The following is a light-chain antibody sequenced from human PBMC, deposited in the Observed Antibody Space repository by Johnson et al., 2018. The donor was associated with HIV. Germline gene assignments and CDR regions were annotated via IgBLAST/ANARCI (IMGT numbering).Light chain of an antibody. CDR1: SSNIGNNY. Sequence: QSVLTQSPSVSAAPGQKVTISCSGSSSNIGNNYVSWYQQLPGTAPKLLIYDNNQRPSGIPDRFSGSKSGTSATLGITGLQTGDEADYYCGTWDSSLSASFGTGTKVTVL. CDR2: DNN. CDR3: GTWDSSLSAS. V-gene: IGLV1-51*01. J-gene: IGLJ1*01.